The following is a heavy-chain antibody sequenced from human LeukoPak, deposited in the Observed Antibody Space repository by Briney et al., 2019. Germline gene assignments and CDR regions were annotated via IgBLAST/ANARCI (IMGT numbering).Heavy chain of an antibody. CDR2: INPNSGGT. CDR1: GYTFTGYY. CDR3: ARGYGSGTGVNWFDP. J-gene: IGHJ5*02. V-gene: IGHV1-2*02. D-gene: IGHD3-10*01. Sequence: ASVKVSCKASGYTFTGYYMHWVRQAPGQGLEWMGWINPNSGGTKYAQKFQGRVTMTRDTSISTAYMELSRPRSDDTAVYYCARGYGSGTGVNWFDPWGQGTLVTVSS.